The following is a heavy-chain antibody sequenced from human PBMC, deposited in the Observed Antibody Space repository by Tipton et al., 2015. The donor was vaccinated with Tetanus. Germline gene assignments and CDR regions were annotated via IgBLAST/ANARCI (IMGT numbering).Heavy chain of an antibody. J-gene: IGHJ4*02. CDR1: GDSVSGYY. CDR3: ARDVTIFGEMTFEY. CDR2: VYYTGDT. D-gene: IGHD3-3*01. Sequence: TLSLTCTVSGDSVSGYYWSWIRQPPGKGLEWVGYVYYTGDTNYNPSLKSRVTISMDRSENQISLKMTSVTAADTAVYYCARDVTIFGEMTFEYWGQGTLVTVSS. V-gene: IGHV4-59*02.